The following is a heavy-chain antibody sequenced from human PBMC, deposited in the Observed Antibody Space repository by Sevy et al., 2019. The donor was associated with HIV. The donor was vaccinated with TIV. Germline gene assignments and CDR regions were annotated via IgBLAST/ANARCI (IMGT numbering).Heavy chain of an antibody. CDR3: ARENTMIEEPGWFDP. V-gene: IGHV3-11*01. J-gene: IGHJ5*02. D-gene: IGHD3-22*01. CDR2: IDRSGSTI. CDR1: GFTFSDYY. Sequence: GGSLRLSCAASGFTFSDYYMSWIRQAPGKGLEWVSYIDRSGSTINYADSAKGRFTISRDNAKKSVYLQINSLRAEDTAVYYCARENTMIEEPGWFDPWGQGTLVTVSS.